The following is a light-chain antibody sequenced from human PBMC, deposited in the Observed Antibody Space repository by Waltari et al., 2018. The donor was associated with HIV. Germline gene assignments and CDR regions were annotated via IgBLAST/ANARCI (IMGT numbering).Light chain of an antibody. CDR1: SSNIERNT. Sequence: QSVLTQPPSASGPPGQRVTIPCSGSSSNIERNTVNWYQQFPGTTPKVVIYSSNQRPSGVPDRFSGARSGTSASLAISGLQSEDEAHYYCAAWDDSLDGYVFGPGTEVTVL. J-gene: IGLJ1*01. CDR2: SSN. CDR3: AAWDDSLDGYV. V-gene: IGLV1-44*01.